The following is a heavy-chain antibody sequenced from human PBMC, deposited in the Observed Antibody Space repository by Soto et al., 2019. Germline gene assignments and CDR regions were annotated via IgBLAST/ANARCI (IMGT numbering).Heavy chain of an antibody. V-gene: IGHV1-69*13. J-gene: IGHJ6*01. CDR1: GGPFSSYA. CDR2: IIPIFGTA. D-gene: IGHD3-22*01. CDR3: ARWPRDYYDSSGYSPHYYYYGMDV. Sequence: SVKVYCKAYGGPFSSYAISLVRQAPGQGLEWMGGIIPIFGTANYAQKFQGRVTITADESTSTAYMELSSLRSEDTAVYYCARWPRDYYDSSGYSPHYYYYGMDVWGQGTTVTVAS.